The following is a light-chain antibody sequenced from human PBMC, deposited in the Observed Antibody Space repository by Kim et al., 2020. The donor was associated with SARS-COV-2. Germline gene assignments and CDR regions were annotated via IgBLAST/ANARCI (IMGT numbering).Light chain of an antibody. V-gene: IGLV3-21*04. Sequence: YELTQPPSVSVAPGKTARITCGGNNIGSKSVHWYQQKPGQAPVLVIYYDSDRPSGIPERFSGSNSGNTATLTISRVEAGDEADYYCQVWDSSSDRGVFGGGTKLTVL. J-gene: IGLJ2*01. CDR2: YDS. CDR1: NIGSKS. CDR3: QVWDSSSDRGV.